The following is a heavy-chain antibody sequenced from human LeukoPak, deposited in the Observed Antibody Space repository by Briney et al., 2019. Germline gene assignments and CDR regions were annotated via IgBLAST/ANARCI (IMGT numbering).Heavy chain of an antibody. CDR3: ASRDGYKRVGAFDI. D-gene: IGHD5-24*01. CDR2: IYPGNSDT. CDR1: GYILTNNW. V-gene: IGHV5-51*01. J-gene: IGHJ3*02. Sequence: GESLKISCKISGYILTNNWIGWVRQVPGKGLEWMGLIYPGNSDTKYSPSFQGQVTFSVDKSISTAYLHWSSLKASDTAMYYCASRDGYKRVGAFDIWGQGTMVTVSS.